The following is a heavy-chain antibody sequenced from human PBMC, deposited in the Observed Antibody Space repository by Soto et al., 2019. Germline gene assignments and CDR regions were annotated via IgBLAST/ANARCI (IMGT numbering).Heavy chain of an antibody. J-gene: IGHJ6*02. Sequence: QVQLVESGGGVVQPGRSLRLSCAASGFTFSAYGMHWVRQAPGKGLEWVSVIWFEGTNKSYADSVKGRFTVSRDNSKKMLYLQMNSLRAEDTAIYYCARARRETAPKYYYYGMDVWGQGTTVTVSS. CDR2: IWFEGTNK. D-gene: IGHD5-18*01. V-gene: IGHV3-33*01. CDR3: ARARRETAPKYYYYGMDV. CDR1: GFTFSAYG.